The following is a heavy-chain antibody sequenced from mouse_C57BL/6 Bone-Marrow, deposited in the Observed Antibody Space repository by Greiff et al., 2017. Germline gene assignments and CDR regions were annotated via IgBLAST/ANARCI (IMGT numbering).Heavy chain of an antibody. J-gene: IGHJ3*01. CDR1: GYTFTSYW. CDR3: ARWYYGSSSFAY. CDR2: IYPGSGST. D-gene: IGHD1-1*01. V-gene: IGHV1-55*01. Sequence: QVQLKQPGAELVKPGASVKMSCKASGYTFTSYWITWVKQRPGQGLEWIGDIYPGSGSTNYNEKFKSKATLTVDTSSSTAYMQLSSLTSEDSAVYYCARWYYGSSSFAYWGQGTLVTVSA.